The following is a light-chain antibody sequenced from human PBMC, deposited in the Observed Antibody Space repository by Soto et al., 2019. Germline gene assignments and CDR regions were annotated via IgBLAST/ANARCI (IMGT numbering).Light chain of an antibody. V-gene: IGKV1-39*01. CDR1: QSISSY. Sequence: EIQLTQSPSSLSASVGDRVTLTCMASQSISSYLNWYQQKPGKAPKLLIYAASSLQSGVPSRFSGSGSGTDFTLTISSLQPEDFATYYCQQSYSTSITFGQGTRLEIK. J-gene: IGKJ5*01. CDR3: QQSYSTSIT. CDR2: AAS.